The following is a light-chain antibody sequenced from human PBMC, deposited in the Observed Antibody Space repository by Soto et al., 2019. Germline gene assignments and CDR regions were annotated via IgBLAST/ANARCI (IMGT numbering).Light chain of an antibody. V-gene: IGKV1-5*03. CDR1: RTIASY. CDR3: QHYNSYSEA. Sequence: IQMPQSPSSLSASFGDRFTITCRASRTIASYVNWYQQKPGKAPKLLIYKASTLKSGVPSRFSGSGSGTEFTLTISSLQPDDFATYYCQHYNSYSEAFGQGTRWIS. J-gene: IGKJ1*01. CDR2: KAS.